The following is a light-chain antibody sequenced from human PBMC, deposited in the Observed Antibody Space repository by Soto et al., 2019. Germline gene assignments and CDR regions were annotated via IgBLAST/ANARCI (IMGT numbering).Light chain of an antibody. CDR3: QQRSRWPPIT. CDR1: QSFRGL. Sequence: EVGSTQSPVTLSLSPGERATLSCSASQSFRGLLAWYQQKPGQAPRLLISGASTGATGIPARFSGSGSGTDFTLTIRSLEPEDFAVYYCQQRSRWPPITFGQGTRLEIK. CDR2: GAS. J-gene: IGKJ5*01. V-gene: IGKV3-11*01.